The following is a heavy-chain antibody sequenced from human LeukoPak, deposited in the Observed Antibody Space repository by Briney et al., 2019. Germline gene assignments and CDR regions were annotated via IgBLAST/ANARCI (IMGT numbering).Heavy chain of an antibody. Sequence: PGGSLRLSCEASGFTFNKYAMNWVRQAPGKGLDWVSTISGSGGATYYADSVKGRFTISRDNSKNTLYLQMKSLRVEDTAVYSCAKDQKSSYYYDTSGYKSPPFDQWGQGTLVTVSS. V-gene: IGHV3-23*01. D-gene: IGHD3-22*01. CDR1: GFTFNKYA. J-gene: IGHJ4*02. CDR3: AKDQKSSYYYDTSGYKSPPFDQ. CDR2: ISGSGGAT.